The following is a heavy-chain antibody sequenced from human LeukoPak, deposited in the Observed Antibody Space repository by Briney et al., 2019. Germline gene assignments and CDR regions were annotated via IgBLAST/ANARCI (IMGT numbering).Heavy chain of an antibody. J-gene: IGHJ5*01. D-gene: IGHD6-19*01. CDR2: INANSGTR. CDR1: GFAFSFFA. CDR3: AKPISGGLAVTADWFAP. Sequence: GGSLRLSCEASGFAFSFFAMSWLRQAPGKGLEWVSTINANSGTRSHAASVRRRFTISRDNSKNTLYLQLNTLRADDTAVYYCAKPISGGLAVTADWFAPWGQGTLVVVSS. V-gene: IGHV3-23*01.